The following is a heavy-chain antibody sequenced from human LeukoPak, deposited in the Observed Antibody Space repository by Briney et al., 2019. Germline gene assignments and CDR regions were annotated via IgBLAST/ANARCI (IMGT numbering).Heavy chain of an antibody. Sequence: QSGGSLRLSCAASGFTFSSYGMHWVRQAPGKGLEWVAFIRYDGSNKYYADSVKGRFTISRDNSKNTLYLQMNSLRAEDTAVYYCAKGLFSLSRIAVAGSDYWGQGTLVTVSS. CDR1: GFTFSSYG. CDR3: AKGLFSLSRIAVAGSDY. D-gene: IGHD6-19*01. J-gene: IGHJ4*02. V-gene: IGHV3-30*02. CDR2: IRYDGSNK.